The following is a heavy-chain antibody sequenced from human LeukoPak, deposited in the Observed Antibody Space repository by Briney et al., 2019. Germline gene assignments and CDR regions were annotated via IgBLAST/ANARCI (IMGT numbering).Heavy chain of an antibody. CDR1: GFTFDDYA. D-gene: IGHD5-12*01. Sequence: QPGGSLRLSCAASGFTFDDYAMHWVRQAPGKGLEWVSLISGDGGSTYYANSVKGRFTISRDNSKNSLCLQMNSLRTEDTALYYCAKDILGAPGGYSGDDAFDIWGQGTMVTVS. J-gene: IGHJ3*02. CDR2: ISGDGGST. V-gene: IGHV3-43*02. CDR3: AKDILGAPGGYSGDDAFDI.